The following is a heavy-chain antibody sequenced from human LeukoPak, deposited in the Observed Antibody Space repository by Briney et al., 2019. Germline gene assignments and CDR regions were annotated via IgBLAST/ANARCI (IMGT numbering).Heavy chain of an antibody. CDR1: GSTFSSYA. CDR2: ISGSGGST. J-gene: IGHJ3*02. V-gene: IGHV3-23*01. Sequence: PGGSLRLSCAASGSTFSSYAMSWVRQAPGKGLEWVSAISGSGGSTYYADSVKGRFTISRDNSKNTLYLQMNSLRAEDTAVYYCATMIVVVYDAFDIWGQGTMVTVSS. CDR3: ATMIVVVYDAFDI. D-gene: IGHD3-22*01.